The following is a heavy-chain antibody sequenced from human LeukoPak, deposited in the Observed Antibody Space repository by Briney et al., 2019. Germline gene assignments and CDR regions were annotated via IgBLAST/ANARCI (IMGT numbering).Heavy chain of an antibody. J-gene: IGHJ5*02. CDR3: ARIPGIFGVTENWFDP. Sequence: GESLKISCKGSGYSFASYWIAWVRQMPGKGLEWMGIIYPRDSDTKYNPSFQGQVSISADKSTSTAFLHWSSLKASDSAMYYCARIPGIFGVTENWFDPWGQGTLVTVSS. V-gene: IGHV5-51*01. CDR1: GYSFASYW. CDR2: IYPRDSDT. D-gene: IGHD3-3*01.